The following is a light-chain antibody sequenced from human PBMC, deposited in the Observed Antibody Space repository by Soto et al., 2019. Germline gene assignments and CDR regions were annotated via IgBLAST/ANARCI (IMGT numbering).Light chain of an antibody. CDR2: HVT. V-gene: IGLV2-14*03. CDR1: SSDVAGYNY. Sequence: QSALTQPASVSGSPGQSITISCTGSSSDVAGYNYVSWYQHLPGKAPKLMIYHVTNRPSGISNRFSGSKSGNTASLTISGLQAEDEADYYCSSYTRSSTYVFGTGTKVTVL. CDR3: SSYTRSSTYV. J-gene: IGLJ1*01.